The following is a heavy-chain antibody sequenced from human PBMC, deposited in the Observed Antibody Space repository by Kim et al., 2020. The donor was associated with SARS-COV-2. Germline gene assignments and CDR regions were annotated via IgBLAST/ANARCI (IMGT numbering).Heavy chain of an antibody. V-gene: IGHV3-72*01. J-gene: IGHJ3*01. Sequence: TAEYAASVEGRFTISRDESKNSLHLQMNSLKSEDTAVYYCARDSMNYAFDFWGQGTKVTVAS. CDR2: TA. D-gene: IGHD2-8*01. CDR3: ARDSMNYAFDF.